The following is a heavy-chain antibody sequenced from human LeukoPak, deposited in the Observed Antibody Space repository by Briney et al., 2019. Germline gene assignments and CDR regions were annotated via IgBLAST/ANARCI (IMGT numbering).Heavy chain of an antibody. CDR2: INPNSGGT. CDR3: ARAAKSGYCCWFDP. Sequence: ASVKVSCKASGYTFTGYYMHWVRQAPGQGLEWMGWINPNSGGTNYAQKFQGRVTMTRDTSISTAYMELSRLRSDDTAVYYCARAAKSGYCCWFDPWGQGTLVTVSS. D-gene: IGHD3-3*01. CDR1: GYTFTGYY. J-gene: IGHJ5*02. V-gene: IGHV1-2*02.